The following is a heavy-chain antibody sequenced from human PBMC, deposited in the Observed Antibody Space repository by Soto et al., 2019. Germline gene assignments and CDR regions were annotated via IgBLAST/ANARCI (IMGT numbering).Heavy chain of an antibody. Sequence: EVQLVESGGGLVQPGGSLRLSCAASGFTFSSYWMHWVRQVPGKGLLWVSRIEEYGSIINYADSVKGRFTISRDNARNTLYLEMNSLRAEDTALYYCTRDIGGKGAYWGQGTLVTVSS. CDR1: GFTFSSYW. CDR3: TRDIGGKGAY. J-gene: IGHJ4*02. V-gene: IGHV3-74*01. D-gene: IGHD3-10*01. CDR2: IEEYGSII.